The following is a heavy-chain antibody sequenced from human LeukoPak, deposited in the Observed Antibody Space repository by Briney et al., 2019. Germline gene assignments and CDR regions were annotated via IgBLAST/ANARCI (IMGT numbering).Heavy chain of an antibody. CDR1: GFTFSSYT. CDR2: ISGSGGSA. CDR3: AKDLTPLSGNLPPYFDY. D-gene: IGHD4-23*01. J-gene: IGHJ4*02. V-gene: IGHV3-23*01. Sequence: PGGSLRLSCAASGFTFSSYTMSWVRQAPGKGLEWVSAISGSGGSAYHADSVRGRFTISRDNSKNMLYLQMNSLRPEDTAIYYCAKDLTPLSGNLPPYFDYWGQGALVTVSS.